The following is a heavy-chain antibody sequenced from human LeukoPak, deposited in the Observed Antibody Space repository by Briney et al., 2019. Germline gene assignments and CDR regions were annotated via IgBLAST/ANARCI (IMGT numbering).Heavy chain of an antibody. J-gene: IGHJ6*03. CDR1: GFTFSSYG. V-gene: IGHV3-30*02. D-gene: IGHD1-26*01. Sequence: GGSLRLSCAASGFTFSSYGMHCVRQAPGKGLEGVAFIRYEGSNKYYADSVKGRFTISRDNSKNTLYLQMNSLRAEDTAVYYCAKDWHSGSYIRPYMDVWGKGTTVTVSS. CDR3: AKDWHSGSYIRPYMDV. CDR2: IRYEGSNK.